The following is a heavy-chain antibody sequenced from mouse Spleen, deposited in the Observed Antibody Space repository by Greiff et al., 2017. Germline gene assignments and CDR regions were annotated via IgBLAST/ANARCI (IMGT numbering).Heavy chain of an antibody. CDR3: ARGNYLHAMDY. CDR1: GFAFSSYD. CDR2: ISSGGGST. Sequence: VVESGGGLVKPGGSLKLSCAASGFAFSSYDMSWVRQTPEKRLEWVAYISSGGGSTYYPDTVKGRFTISRDNAKNTLYLQMSSLKSEDTAMYYCARGNYLHAMDYWGQGTSVTVSS. D-gene: IGHD2-1*01. J-gene: IGHJ4*01. V-gene: IGHV5-12-1*01.